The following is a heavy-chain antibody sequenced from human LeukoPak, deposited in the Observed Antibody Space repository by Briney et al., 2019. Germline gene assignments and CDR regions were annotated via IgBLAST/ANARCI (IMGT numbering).Heavy chain of an antibody. V-gene: IGHV1-2*02. CDR3: ASGYSDYADYYNYYMDV. J-gene: IGHJ6*03. CDR1: GYTFTGYY. CDR2: INPNSGGT. D-gene: IGHD4-11*01. Sequence: ASVKVSCEASGYTFTGYYMHWVRQAPGQGLEWMGWINPNSGGTNYAQKFQGRVTMTRDTSITTAYMELSRLTSDDTAVYYRASGYSDYADYYNYYMDVWGKGTTVAVSS.